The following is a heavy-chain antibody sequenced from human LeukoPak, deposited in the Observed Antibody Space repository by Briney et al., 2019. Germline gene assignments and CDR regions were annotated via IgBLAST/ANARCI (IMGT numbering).Heavy chain of an antibody. CDR2: IIPIFGTA. Sequence: SVKVSCKASGGTFSSYAISWVRQAPGQGLEWMGGIIPIFGTANYAQKFQGRVTITTDESTSTAYMELSSLRSEDTAVYYCARSSTDANWFDPWGQGILVTVSS. CDR3: ARSSTDANWFDP. CDR1: GGTFSSYA. J-gene: IGHJ5*02. V-gene: IGHV1-69*05. D-gene: IGHD2-2*01.